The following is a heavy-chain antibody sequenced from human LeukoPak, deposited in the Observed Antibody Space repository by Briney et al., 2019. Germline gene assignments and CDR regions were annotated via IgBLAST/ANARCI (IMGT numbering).Heavy chain of an antibody. CDR2: ISYDGSNK. CDR3: VREEHSSSWYSSFDY. D-gene: IGHD6-13*01. Sequence: GGSLRLPCAASGFTFSSYAMHWARQAPGKGLEWVAVISYDGSNKYYADSVKGRFTISRDNSKNTLYLQMNSLRAEDTAVYYCVREEHSSSWYSSFDYWGQGTLVTVSS. V-gene: IGHV3-30-3*01. CDR1: GFTFSSYA. J-gene: IGHJ4*02.